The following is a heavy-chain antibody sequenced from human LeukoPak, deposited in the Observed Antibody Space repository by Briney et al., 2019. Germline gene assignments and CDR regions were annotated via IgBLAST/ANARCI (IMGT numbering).Heavy chain of an antibody. Sequence: PGGSLRLSCAASGLTFSSHWMHWVRQAPGKGLEWVANIKEDGSEKNHVDSVKGRFIISRDNAKNSLYLQMDSLRAEDTAIYYCATDSRIVGATGASDSWGQGTLVTVSP. CDR1: GLTFSSHW. D-gene: IGHD1-26*01. J-gene: IGHJ4*02. CDR3: ATDSRIVGATGASDS. V-gene: IGHV3-7*01. CDR2: IKEDGSEK.